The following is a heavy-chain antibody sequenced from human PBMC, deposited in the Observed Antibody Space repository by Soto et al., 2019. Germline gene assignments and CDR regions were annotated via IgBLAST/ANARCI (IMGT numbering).Heavy chain of an antibody. Sequence: CGSLRLYCAGSGFTVSDGWRSSARQPPGKGLEWVANIKYDGSEEYYVDSVRGRFTISRDNAMNSLHLQMNSLRADDTAVYYCAKKLDYYDLGLGKFDYWGQGTLVTVSS. CDR3: AKKLDYYDLGLGKFDY. CDR2: IKYDGSEE. V-gene: IGHV3-7*05. J-gene: IGHJ4*02. D-gene: IGHD3-10*02. CDR1: GFTVSDGW.